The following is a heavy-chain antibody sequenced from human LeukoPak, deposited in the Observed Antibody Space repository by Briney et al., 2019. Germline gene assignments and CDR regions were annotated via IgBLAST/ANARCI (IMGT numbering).Heavy chain of an antibody. CDR1: GGTFSSYA. V-gene: IGHV1-69*05. Sequence: SVKVSCKASGGTFSSYAISWVRQAPGQGLEWMGGIIPIFGTANYAQKFQGRVTITTDESTSTAYMELSSLRSEDTAVYYCARLAPLGCSSTSCYGPNDAFDIWGQGTMVTVSS. CDR2: IIPIFGTA. D-gene: IGHD2-2*01. CDR3: ARLAPLGCSSTSCYGPNDAFDI. J-gene: IGHJ3*02.